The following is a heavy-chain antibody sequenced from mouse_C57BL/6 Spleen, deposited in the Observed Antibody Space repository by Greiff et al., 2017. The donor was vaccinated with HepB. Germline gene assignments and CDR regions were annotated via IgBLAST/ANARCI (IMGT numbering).Heavy chain of an antibody. V-gene: IGHV5-6*01. D-gene: IGHD1-1*01. CDR1: GFTFSSYG. CDR2: ISSGGSYT. J-gene: IGHJ1*03. Sequence: DVQLVESGGDLVKPGGSLKLSCAASGFTFSSYGMSWVRQTPDKRLEWVATISSGGSYTYYPDSVKGRFTISRDNAKNTLYLQMSSLKSEDTAMYYCARHYYGSEYFDVWGTVTTVTVSS. CDR3: ARHYYGSEYFDV.